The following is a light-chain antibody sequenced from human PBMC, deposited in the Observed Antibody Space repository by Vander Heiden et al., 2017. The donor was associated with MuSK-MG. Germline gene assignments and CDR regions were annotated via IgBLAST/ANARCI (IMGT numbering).Light chain of an antibody. CDR2: EVS. Sequence: QSALTPPASVSGSPGQSITISCTGTSTNIGSYDFVSWYQKYPGKAPKLIIYEVSKRPSGISHRFSGSKSGNTAALTISGLQTEDEADYYGCSFAGSSTWVFGGGSKLTV. CDR3: CSFAGSSTWV. V-gene: IGLV2-23*02. CDR1: STNIGSYDF. J-gene: IGLJ3*02.